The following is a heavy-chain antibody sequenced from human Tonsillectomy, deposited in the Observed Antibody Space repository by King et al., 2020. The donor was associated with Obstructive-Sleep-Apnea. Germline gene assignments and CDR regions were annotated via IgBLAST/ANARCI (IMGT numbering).Heavy chain of an antibody. V-gene: IGHV3-43D*03. CDR2: ISWDGGST. CDR3: AKGISGFSPPGFDY. J-gene: IGHJ4*02. D-gene: IGHD5-12*01. Sequence: VQLVESGGVVVQPGGSLRLSCAASGFTFDDYAMHWVRQAPGKGLEWVSLISWDGGSTYYADSVKGRFTISRDNSKNSLYLQMNSLRAEDTALYYCAKGISGFSPPGFDYWGQGTLVTVSS. CDR1: GFTFDDYA.